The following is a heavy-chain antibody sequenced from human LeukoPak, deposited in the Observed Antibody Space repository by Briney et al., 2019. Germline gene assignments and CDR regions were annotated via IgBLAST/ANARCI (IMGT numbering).Heavy chain of an antibody. CDR1: GGSISSYF. V-gene: IGHV4-4*07. CDR2: FYSTGST. D-gene: IGHD1-26*01. CDR3: ARDQYSGSLDY. Sequence: SETLSLTCTVSGGSISSYFWTWIRQPAGKGLEWIGRFYSTGSTNYNPSLKSRVTMSVDTSKNQFSLKLSSVTAADTAVYYCARDQYSGSLDYWGQGTLVTVSS. J-gene: IGHJ4*02.